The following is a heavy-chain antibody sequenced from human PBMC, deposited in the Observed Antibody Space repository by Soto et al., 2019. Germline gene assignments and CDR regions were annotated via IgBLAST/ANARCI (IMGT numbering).Heavy chain of an antibody. J-gene: IGHJ5*02. Sequence: VSVAVSCKAFGYTITGEYMYWVRPPPSQGLEWMGWINPNSGVTNYAQKFQGWVTMTRDTSISKAYMELSRLRSDDTAVYYCARVRYYYDSSGYFDPWGQGNLVIVSS. CDR3: ARVRYYYDSSGYFDP. D-gene: IGHD3-22*01. CDR2: INPNSGVT. CDR1: GYTITGEY. V-gene: IGHV1-2*04.